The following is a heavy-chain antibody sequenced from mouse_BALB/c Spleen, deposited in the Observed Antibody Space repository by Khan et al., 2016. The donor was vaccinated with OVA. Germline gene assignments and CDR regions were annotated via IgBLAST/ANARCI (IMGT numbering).Heavy chain of an antibody. CDR2: INPKNGVT. Sequence: EVQLQQSGPELVKPGASVKISCKTSGYTFTEYTLHWVKQSHGKSLEWIGVINPKNGVTSYNQKFNGKATLTVDKSSRTAYMEFRSLTSEDSAVYYCARDAGRYWGQGTSVTVSS. CDR1: GYTFTEYT. CDR3: ARDAGRY. D-gene: IGHD3-3*01. V-gene: IGHV1-18*01. J-gene: IGHJ4*01.